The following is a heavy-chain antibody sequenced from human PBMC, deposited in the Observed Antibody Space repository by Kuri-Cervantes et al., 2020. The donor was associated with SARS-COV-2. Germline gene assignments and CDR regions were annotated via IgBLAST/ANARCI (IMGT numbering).Heavy chain of an antibody. V-gene: IGHV1-69*04. D-gene: IGHD3-10*01. Sequence: SVKVSCKASGGTFSGYAIGWVRQAPGQGLEWMGRIIPILGIANYAQKFQGRVTITADKSTSTAYMELSSLRSEDTAVYYCARATPSGPTTPGIWGQGTMVTDSS. J-gene: IGHJ3*02. CDR1: GGTFSGYA. CDR2: IIPILGIA. CDR3: ARATPSGPTTPGI.